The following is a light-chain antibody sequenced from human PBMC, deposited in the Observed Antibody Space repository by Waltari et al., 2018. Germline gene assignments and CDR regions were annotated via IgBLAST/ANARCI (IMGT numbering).Light chain of an antibody. CDR1: SSDVGSYNL. V-gene: IGLV2-23*02. CDR3: CSYAGSDTFVV. CDR2: EVS. Sequence: QSALTQPASVSGSPGQSITISCPGTSSDVGSYNLFSWYQQHPHKAPKPMIYEVSNRPSGVSDRFSGSKSGNTASLTISGLQAEDEADYYCCSYAGSDTFVVLGGGTKLTVL. J-gene: IGLJ2*01.